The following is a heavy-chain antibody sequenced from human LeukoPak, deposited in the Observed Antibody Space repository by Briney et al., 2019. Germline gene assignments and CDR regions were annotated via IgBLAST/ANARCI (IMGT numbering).Heavy chain of an antibody. D-gene: IGHD2-2*01. CDR2: MNPNSGNT. CDR1: GYTSTSYD. CDR3: ARGRRTYCSSTSCYDY. Sequence: ASVKVSCKASGYTSTSYDINWVRQATGQGLEWMGWMNPNSGNTGYAQKFQGRVTMTRNTSISTAYMELSSLRSEDTAVYYCARGRRTYCSSTSCYDYWGQGTLVTVSS. J-gene: IGHJ4*02. V-gene: IGHV1-8*01.